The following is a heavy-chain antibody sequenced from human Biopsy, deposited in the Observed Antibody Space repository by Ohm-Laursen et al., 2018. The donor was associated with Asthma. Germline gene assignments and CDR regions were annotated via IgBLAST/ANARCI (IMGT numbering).Heavy chain of an antibody. V-gene: IGHV3-33*01. CDR1: GFTFSSYG. J-gene: IGHJ6*02. D-gene: IGHD5-12*01. Sequence: SLRLSCAASGFTFSSYGMPWVRQAPGKGLEWVAVIWSDGGNKYYADYVKGRFIISRDNSKNTLYLQMNSLRAEDTAVYYCARDIVATMIGYYYYGMDVWGQGTTVTVSS. CDR3: ARDIVATMIGYYYYGMDV. CDR2: IWSDGGNK.